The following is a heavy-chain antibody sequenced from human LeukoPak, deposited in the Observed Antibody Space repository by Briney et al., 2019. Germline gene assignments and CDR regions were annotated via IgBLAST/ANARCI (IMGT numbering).Heavy chain of an antibody. Sequence: SETLSLTCSVSGYSINTNSYWAWIRQSPGKGMEWIGSSHHGGNTYYHPSLKSRVTISIDTYKNQLSLELYSVTAADTAVFYCARWLGKGFDMWGQGTVVTVSS. J-gene: IGHJ3*02. D-gene: IGHD3-22*01. CDR3: ARWLGKGFDM. V-gene: IGHV4-38-2*01. CDR1: GYSINTNSY. CDR2: SHHGGNT.